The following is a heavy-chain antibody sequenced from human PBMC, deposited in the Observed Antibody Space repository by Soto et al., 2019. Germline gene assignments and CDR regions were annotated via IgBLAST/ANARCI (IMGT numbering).Heavy chain of an antibody. CDR1: GFTFSSYA. Sequence: EVQLLESGGGLVQPGGSLRLSCAASGFTFSSYAMSWVRQAPGKGLEWVSAISGSGGSTYYADSVKGRFTISRDNSKNTLYLQMNSLRAEDTAVYYCARGYDFWSGYRYYYYYGMDVWGQGTTVTVSS. CDR3: ARGYDFWSGYRYYYYYGMDV. D-gene: IGHD3-3*01. CDR2: ISGSGGST. V-gene: IGHV3-23*01. J-gene: IGHJ6*02.